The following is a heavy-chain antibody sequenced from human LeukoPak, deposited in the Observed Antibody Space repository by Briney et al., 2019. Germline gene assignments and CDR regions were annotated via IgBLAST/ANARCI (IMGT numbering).Heavy chain of an antibody. V-gene: IGHV3-33*01. Sequence: GSLRLSCAASGFTFSSYGMHWVRQAPGKGLEWVAVIWYDGSNKYYADSVKGRFTISRDNSKNTLYLQMNSLRAEDTAVYYCARDDDFWLPYYWGQGTLVTVSS. D-gene: IGHD3-3*01. J-gene: IGHJ4*02. CDR2: IWYDGSNK. CDR3: ARDDDFWLPYY. CDR1: GFTFSSYG.